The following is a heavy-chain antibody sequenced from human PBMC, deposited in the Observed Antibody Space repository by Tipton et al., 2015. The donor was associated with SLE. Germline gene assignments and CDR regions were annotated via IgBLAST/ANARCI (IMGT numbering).Heavy chain of an antibody. D-gene: IGHD6-19*01. CDR1: GGSIRGHY. CDR3: AREKENTGWFWLNAFDV. J-gene: IGHJ3*01. Sequence: LRLSCTVSGGSIRGHYWNWIRQPAGKGLEWIGRVYDSGNTYYNPSLQGRLSMSVDTSKAHFSLNLNSVTAADTAIYYCAREKENTGWFWLNAFDVWGRGTLVTVST. V-gene: IGHV4-4*07. CDR2: VYDSGNT.